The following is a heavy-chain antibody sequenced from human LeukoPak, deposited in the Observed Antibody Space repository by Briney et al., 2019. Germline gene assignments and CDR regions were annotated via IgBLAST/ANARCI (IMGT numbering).Heavy chain of an antibody. D-gene: IGHD2-15*01. J-gene: IGHJ6*03. CDR3: ARDAVVVAAIHNYYYYMDV. CDR1: GYCFTSYG. Sequence: ASVNVSCKASGYCFTSYGITWVRQAPGQGLEWMGWISAYNGNTNYAQKLQGRVTMTTDTSTSTAYMELRSLRSDDTAVYYCARDAVVVAAIHNYYYYMDVWGKGTTVTVSS. V-gene: IGHV1-18*01. CDR2: ISAYNGNT.